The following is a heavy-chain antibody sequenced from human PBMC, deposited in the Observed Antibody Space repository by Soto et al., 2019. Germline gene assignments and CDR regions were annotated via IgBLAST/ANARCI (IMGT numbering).Heavy chain of an antibody. J-gene: IGHJ3*02. CDR3: AILGSSSWSHAFDI. CDR2: MNPNSGNT. D-gene: IGHD6-13*01. Sequence: ASVKVSCKASGYTFTSYDINWVRQATGQGLEWMGWMNPNSGNTGYAQKFQGRVTMTRNTSISTAYMELSSLRSEDTAVYYCAILGSSSWSHAFDIWGQGTMVTVSS. V-gene: IGHV1-8*01. CDR1: GYTFTSYD.